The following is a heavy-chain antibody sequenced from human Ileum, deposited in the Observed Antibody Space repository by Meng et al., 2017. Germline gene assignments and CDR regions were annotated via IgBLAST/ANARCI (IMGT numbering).Heavy chain of an antibody. J-gene: IGHJ4*02. CDR1: GGYGSVACYK. Sequence: QGAGPGLVTHSEAYATSCTVTGGYGSVACYKRRWIRQHAGKGLEWIGYASNNYNASLKSRVTISLDTSKNQFSLQLSCVTAADTVVYYCARDHWGSLDYWGKGILVTVSS. D-gene: IGHD7-27*01. CDR3: ARDHWGSLDY. CDR2: ASN. V-gene: IGHV4-61*01.